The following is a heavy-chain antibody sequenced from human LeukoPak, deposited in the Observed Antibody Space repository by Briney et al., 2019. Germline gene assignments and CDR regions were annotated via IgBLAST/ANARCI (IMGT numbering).Heavy chain of an antibody. CDR3: ATASIAVAGYYYYYMDV. J-gene: IGHJ6*03. D-gene: IGHD6-19*01. Sequence: ASVKVSCKVSGYTLTELSMHWVRQAPGKGLEWMGGFDPEGGETIYAQKFQGRVTMTEGTSTDTAYMELSSLRSEDTAVYYCATASIAVAGYYYYYMDVWGKGTTVTVSS. CDR1: GYTLTELS. CDR2: FDPEGGET. V-gene: IGHV1-24*01.